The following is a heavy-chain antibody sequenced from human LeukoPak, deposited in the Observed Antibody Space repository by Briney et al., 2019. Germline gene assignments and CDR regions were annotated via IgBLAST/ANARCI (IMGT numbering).Heavy chain of an antibody. V-gene: IGHV4-34*01. D-gene: IGHD5-18*01. CDR1: GASFSGYY. CDR2: INHSRST. J-gene: IGHJ3*02. Sequence: TSETLSLTCAAYGASFSGYYWSWIRQPPGKGLEWIGEINHSRSTNYNPSLKSRVTISVDTSKNQFSLKLSSVTAADTAVYYCARAGSYGDDAFDIWGQGTMVTVSS. CDR3: ARAGSYGDDAFDI.